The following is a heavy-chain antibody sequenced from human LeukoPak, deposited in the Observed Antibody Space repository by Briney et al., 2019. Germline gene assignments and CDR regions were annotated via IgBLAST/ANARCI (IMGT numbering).Heavy chain of an antibody. CDR3: ATGGSWYRY. J-gene: IGHJ4*02. V-gene: IGHV4-61*02. CDR1: GGSISSGSYY. Sequence: SQTLSLTCTVSGGSISSGSYYWSWIRQPAGKGLEWIGRIYTSGSTNYNPSLKSRVTISVDTSKNQFSLKLSSVTAADTAVYYCATGGSWYRYWGQGTLVTVSS. CDR2: IYTSGST. D-gene: IGHD6-13*01.